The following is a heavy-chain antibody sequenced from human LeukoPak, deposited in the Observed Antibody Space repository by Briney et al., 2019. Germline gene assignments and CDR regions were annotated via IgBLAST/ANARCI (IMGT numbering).Heavy chain of an antibody. CDR2: ISSTKTYI. CDR3: ARGICIGGSCYSDPSDY. D-gene: IGHD2-15*01. V-gene: IGHV3-21*04. J-gene: IGHJ4*02. CDR1: GFTFSSYT. Sequence: GGSLRLSCAVSGFTFSSYTMHWVRQAPGKGLEWVSSISSTKTYIYYADSVKGRFTISRDNAKNSLYLQMNSLRADDTAVYYCARGICIGGSCYSDPSDYWGQGTLVTVSS.